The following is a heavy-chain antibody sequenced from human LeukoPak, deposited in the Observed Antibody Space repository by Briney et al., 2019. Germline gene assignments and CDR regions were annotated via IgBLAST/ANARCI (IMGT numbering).Heavy chain of an antibody. J-gene: IGHJ2*01. D-gene: IGHD3-3*01. V-gene: IGHV4-34*01. Sequence: SETLSLTCAVYGGSFSGYYWSWIRQPPGKGLEWIGYIYYSGSTYYNPSLKSRVTISVDTSKNQFSLKLSSVTAADTAVYYCARSGGYWSGYLYFDLWGRGTLVTVSS. CDR1: GGSFSGYY. CDR3: ARSGGYWSGYLYFDL. CDR2: IYYSGST.